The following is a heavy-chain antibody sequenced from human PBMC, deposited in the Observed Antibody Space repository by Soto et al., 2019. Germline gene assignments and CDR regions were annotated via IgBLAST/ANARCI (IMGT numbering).Heavy chain of an antibody. CDR1: GFTVSSNY. J-gene: IGHJ6*02. Sequence: PGGSLRLSCAASGFTVSSNYMSWVRQAPGKGLEWVSVIYSGGSTYYADSVKGRFTISRDNSKNTLYLQMNSLRAEDTAVYYCASVFIGRGGPLYGMDVWGQGTTVTVSS. CDR3: ASVFIGRGGPLYGMDV. D-gene: IGHD1-26*01. V-gene: IGHV3-53*01. CDR2: IYSGGST.